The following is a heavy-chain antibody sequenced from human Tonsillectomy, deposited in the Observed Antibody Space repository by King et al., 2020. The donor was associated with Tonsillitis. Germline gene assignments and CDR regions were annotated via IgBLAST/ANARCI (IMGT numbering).Heavy chain of an antibody. Sequence: VQLVESGGGLVQPGGSLRLSCAASGFTFSSYHMNWGRQAPGKGLECGSYISRSSSTIYYLDSVEGRFTSSRDNAKNSLYLHVNSLRADDTAVYYCARDRSSGWPGVPDIWGQGTLVTVSS. CDR2: ISRSSSTI. V-gene: IGHV3-48*01. CDR3: ARDRSSGWPGVPDI. CDR1: GFTFSSYH. J-gene: IGHJ3*02. D-gene: IGHD6-19*01.